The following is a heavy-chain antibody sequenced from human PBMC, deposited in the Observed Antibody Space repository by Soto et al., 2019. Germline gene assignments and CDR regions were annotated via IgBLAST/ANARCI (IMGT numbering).Heavy chain of an antibody. Sequence: PGGSLRLSCAASGFTFSNYAINWVRRAPGKGLGCVSVIGIDSRTTYYADSVKGRFTISRDNSKNTLYLQMNSLSAEDTAVYFCAAKTSGNYPLLYWGQGTLVTVSS. CDR3: AAKTSGNYPLLY. J-gene: IGHJ4*02. D-gene: IGHD1-26*01. V-gene: IGHV3-23*01. CDR1: GFTFSNYA. CDR2: IGIDSRTT.